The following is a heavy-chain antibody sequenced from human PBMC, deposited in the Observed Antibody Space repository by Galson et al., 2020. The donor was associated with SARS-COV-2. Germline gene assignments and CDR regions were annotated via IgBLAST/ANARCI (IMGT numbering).Heavy chain of an antibody. J-gene: IGHJ4*02. CDR1: GFTFDDYA. D-gene: IGHD6-13*01. Sequence: PGGSLRLSCAASGFTFDDYAMHWVRQAPGKGLEWVSGISWNSGSIGYADSVKGRFTISRDNAKNSLYLQMNSLRAEDTALYYCASSSAQYYWGQGTLVTVSS. CDR2: ISWNSGSI. V-gene: IGHV3-9*01. CDR3: ASSSAQYY.